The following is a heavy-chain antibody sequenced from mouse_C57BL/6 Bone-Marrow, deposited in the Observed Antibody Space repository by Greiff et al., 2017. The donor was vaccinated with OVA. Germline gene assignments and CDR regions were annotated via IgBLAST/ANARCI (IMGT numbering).Heavy chain of an antibody. CDR2: ISNGGGST. CDR1: GFTFSDYY. Sequence: VQLKESGGGLVQPGGSLKLSCAASGFTFSDYYMYWVRQTPEKRLEWVAYISNGGGSTYYPDTVKGRFTISRDNAKNTLYLQMSRLKSEDTAMYYCARGLAWFAYWGQGTLVTVSA. J-gene: IGHJ3*01. V-gene: IGHV5-12*01. CDR3: ARGLAWFAY.